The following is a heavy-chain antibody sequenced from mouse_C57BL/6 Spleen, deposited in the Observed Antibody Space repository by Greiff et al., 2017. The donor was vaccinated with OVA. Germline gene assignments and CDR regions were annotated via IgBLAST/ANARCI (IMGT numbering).Heavy chain of an antibody. J-gene: IGHJ3*01. D-gene: IGHD1-1*01. V-gene: IGHV1-4*01. CDR2: INPSSGYT. CDR3: ARNDGSSPAWFAY. Sequence: QVQLQQSGAELARPGASVKMSCKASGYTFTSYTMHWVKQRPGQGLEWIGYINPSSGYTKYNQKFKDKATLTADKSSSTAYMQLSSLTSEDSAVYYCARNDGSSPAWFAYWGQGTLVTVSA. CDR1: GYTFTSYT.